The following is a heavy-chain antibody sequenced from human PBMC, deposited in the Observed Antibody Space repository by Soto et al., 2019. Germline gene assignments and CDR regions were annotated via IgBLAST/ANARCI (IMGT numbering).Heavy chain of an antibody. CDR3: ARGVRMTTVTKRVYYYYYMDV. J-gene: IGHJ6*03. V-gene: IGHV1-8*01. Sequence: QVQLVQSGAEVKKPGASVKVSCKASGYTFTSYDINWVRQATGQGLEWMGWMNPNSGNTGYAQKFQGRVTMIRNTSISTAYMELSSLRSEDTAVYYCARGVRMTTVTKRVYYYYYMDVWGKGTTVTVSS. D-gene: IGHD4-17*01. CDR1: GYTFTSYD. CDR2: MNPNSGNT.